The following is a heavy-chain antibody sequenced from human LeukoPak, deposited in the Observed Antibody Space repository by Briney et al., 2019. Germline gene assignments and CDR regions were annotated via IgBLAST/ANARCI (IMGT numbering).Heavy chain of an antibody. CDR2: ISGSGGST. CDR1: GFFFSSYA. D-gene: IGHD3-3*01. J-gene: IGHJ3*02. V-gene: IGHV3-23*01. Sequence: PGRSLRLSCAASGFFFSSYAMSWVRQAPGKGLEWVSAISGSGGSTYYADSVKGRFTISRDNSKNTLYLQMNSLRAEDTAVYYCAKDLAYYDFWIAYRGPDAFDIWGQGTMVTVSS. CDR3: AKDLAYYDFWIAYRGPDAFDI.